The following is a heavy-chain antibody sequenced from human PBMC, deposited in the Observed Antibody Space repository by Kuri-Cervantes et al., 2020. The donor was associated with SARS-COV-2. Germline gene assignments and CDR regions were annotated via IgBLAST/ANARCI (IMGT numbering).Heavy chain of an antibody. V-gene: IGHV1-2*02. Sequence: ASVKVSCKASGYTFTGYYMHWVRQAPGQGLEWMGWINPNSGGTNYAQKFQGRVTMTRDTSISTAYMELSRLRSDDTAVYYCARDPGGYSYGYMWAFDIWGQGTMVTVSS. D-gene: IGHD5-18*01. CDR3: ARDPGGYSYGYMWAFDI. J-gene: IGHJ3*02. CDR2: INPNSGGT. CDR1: GYTFTGYY.